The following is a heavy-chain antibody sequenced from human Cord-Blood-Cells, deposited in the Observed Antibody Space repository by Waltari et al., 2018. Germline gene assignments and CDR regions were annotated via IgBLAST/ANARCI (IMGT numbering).Heavy chain of an antibody. Sequence: QVQLQQWGAGLLKPSETLSLTCAVYGGSFSGYYWSWIRQPPGKGLEWIGEINHSGSTNYNPSLKSLVTNAVDTDKNQFSLKLSSVTAAYTAVYYCARGYGGNSRPDGWTYDWFDPWGQGTLVTVSS. V-gene: IGHV4-34*01. D-gene: IGHD4-17*01. CDR1: GGSFSGYY. CDR3: ARGYGGNSRPDGWTYDWFDP. J-gene: IGHJ5*02. CDR2: INHSGST.